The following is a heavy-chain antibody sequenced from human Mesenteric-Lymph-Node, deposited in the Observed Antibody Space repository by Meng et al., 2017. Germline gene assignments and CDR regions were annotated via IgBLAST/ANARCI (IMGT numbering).Heavy chain of an antibody. V-gene: IGHV1-2*02. CDR3: ASSVVISPYYFDY. Sequence: ASVKVSCKASGYTFTGYYMHWVRQAPGQGLEWMGWINPNSGGTNYAQKFQGRVTMTRDTSISTAYMELSSLRSEDTAVYYCASSVVISPYYFDYWGQGTLVTVSS. CDR2: INPNSGGT. J-gene: IGHJ4*02. CDR1: GYTFTGYY. D-gene: IGHD3-22*01.